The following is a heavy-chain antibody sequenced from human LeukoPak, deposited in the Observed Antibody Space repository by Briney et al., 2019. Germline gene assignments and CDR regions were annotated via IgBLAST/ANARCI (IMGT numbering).Heavy chain of an antibody. CDR1: GFTFSSYS. D-gene: IGHD2-8*01. CDR3: AKDQWQH. CDR2: ISSSSSTI. V-gene: IGHV3-48*01. J-gene: IGHJ1*01. Sequence: GGSLRLSCAASGFTFSSYSMNWVRQAPGKGLEWVSYISSSSSTIYYADSVKGRFTISRDNSKSTLFLQMNSLRAEDTAVYYCAKDQWQHWGQGTLVTVSS.